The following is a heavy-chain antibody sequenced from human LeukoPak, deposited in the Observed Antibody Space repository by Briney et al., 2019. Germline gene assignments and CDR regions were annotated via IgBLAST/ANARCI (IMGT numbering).Heavy chain of an antibody. J-gene: IGHJ4*02. CDR3: AREGSYYDSSGYYYYFDY. CDR2: IIPILGTA. D-gene: IGHD3-22*01. V-gene: IGHV1-69*11. CDR1: GGTFSSYA. Sequence: ASVKVSCKASGGTFSSYAISWVRQSPGQPLEWMGRIIPILGTANYAQKFQGRITITTDESTSTAYMEMSSLRSEDTAVYYCAREGSYYDSSGYYYYFDYWGQGTLVTVSS.